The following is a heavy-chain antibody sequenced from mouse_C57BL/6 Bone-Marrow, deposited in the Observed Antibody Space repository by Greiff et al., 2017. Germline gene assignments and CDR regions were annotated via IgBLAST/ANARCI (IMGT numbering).Heavy chain of an antibody. V-gene: IGHV1-19*01. Sequence: VQLQQSGPVLVKPGASVKMSCKASGYTFTDYYLNWVKQSHGKSLEWLGVINPYNGGTSYTQKFKGKATLTVDKSSSTAYMELNSLTSEDSAVYYCARGWYPLAMDYWGQGTSVTVSS. J-gene: IGHJ4*01. D-gene: IGHD1-1*02. CDR1: GYTFTDYY. CDR3: ARGWYPLAMDY. CDR2: INPYNGGT.